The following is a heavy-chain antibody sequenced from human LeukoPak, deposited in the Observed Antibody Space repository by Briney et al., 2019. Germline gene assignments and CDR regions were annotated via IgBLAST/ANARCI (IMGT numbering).Heavy chain of an antibody. Sequence: PSETLSLTCTVSGGSISTYYWSWIRQPPGKGLEWIGYIYHSGSTYYNPSLKSRVTISVDRSKNQFSLKLRSVTAADTAVYYCARVDMAPRAFDIWGQGTMVTVSS. CDR2: IYHSGST. CDR3: ARVDMAPRAFDI. CDR1: GGSISTYY. J-gene: IGHJ3*02. V-gene: IGHV4-59*12. D-gene: IGHD2-15*01.